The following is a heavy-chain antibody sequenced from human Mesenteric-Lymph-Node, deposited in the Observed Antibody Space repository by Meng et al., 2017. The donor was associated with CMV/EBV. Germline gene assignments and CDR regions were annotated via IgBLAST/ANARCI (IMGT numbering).Heavy chain of an antibody. CDR2: IIPILGIA. CDR1: GYIFSNYD. V-gene: IGHV1-69*10. J-gene: IGHJ4*02. CDR3: ARVIEAAAGSFDY. D-gene: IGHD6-13*01. Sequence: SVKVSCKASGYIFSNYDINWVRQATGQGLEWMGGIIPILGIANYAQKFQGRVTITADKSTSTAYMELSSLRSEDTAVYYCARVIEAAAGSFDYWGQGTLVTVSS.